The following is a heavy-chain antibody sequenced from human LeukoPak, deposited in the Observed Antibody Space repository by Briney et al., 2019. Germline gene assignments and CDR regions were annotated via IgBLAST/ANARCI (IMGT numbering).Heavy chain of an antibody. Sequence: GGSLRLSCAASGFTFSNYWMSWVRQAPGKGLEWVANIKGDGSKKYYMDSVKGRFTISRDNARNSLSLQMNSLRVEDTAVYYCASRRPPPGFDWLFPYGMDVWGQGTTVTVSS. CDR2: IKGDGSKK. J-gene: IGHJ6*02. CDR3: ASRRPPPGFDWLFPYGMDV. V-gene: IGHV3-7*01. CDR1: GFTFSNYW. D-gene: IGHD3-9*01.